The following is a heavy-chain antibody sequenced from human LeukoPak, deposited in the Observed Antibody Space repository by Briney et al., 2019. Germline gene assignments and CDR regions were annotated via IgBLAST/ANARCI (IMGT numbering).Heavy chain of an antibody. V-gene: IGHV4-4*02. J-gene: IGHJ4*02. D-gene: IGHD5-18*01. CDR1: GGSISSSNW. Sequence: SETLCLTCAVSGGSISSSNWWSWVRQPPGKGLEWIGEIYHSGSTNYNPSLKSRVTISVDKSKNQFSLKLNSVTTADTAVYYCARKGYTYGSFNYWGQGTLVTVSS. CDR3: ARKGYTYGSFNY. CDR2: IYHSGST.